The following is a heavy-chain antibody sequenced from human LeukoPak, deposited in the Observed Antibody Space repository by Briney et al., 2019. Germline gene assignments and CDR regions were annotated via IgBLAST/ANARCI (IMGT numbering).Heavy chain of an antibody. CDR1: GYTFTGYY. Sequence: GAPVKVSCKASGYTFTGYYMHWVRQAPGQGLEWMGWINPNSGGTNYAQKFQGRVTMTRDTSISTAYMELSRLRSDDTAVYYCARARYCSGGSCTNHMDVWGKGTTVTVSS. J-gene: IGHJ6*03. D-gene: IGHD2-15*01. CDR3: ARARYCSGGSCTNHMDV. CDR2: INPNSGGT. V-gene: IGHV1-2*02.